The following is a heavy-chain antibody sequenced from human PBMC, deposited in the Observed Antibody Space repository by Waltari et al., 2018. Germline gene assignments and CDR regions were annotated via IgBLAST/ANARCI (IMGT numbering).Heavy chain of an antibody. CDR1: GFTVSSNY. J-gene: IGHJ2*01. Sequence: DVQMVESGGGLIQPGGSQRLSCAASGFTVSSNYMNWVRQAPGKGLEWVSVIYSGGSTYYADAVKGRFTISRDNYKNTLYLQMNSLRAEDTAVYYCARGYSSGYSRYFDLWGRGTVVTVSS. CDR2: IYSGGST. D-gene: IGHD3-22*01. CDR3: ARGYSSGYSRYFDL. V-gene: IGHV3-53*01.